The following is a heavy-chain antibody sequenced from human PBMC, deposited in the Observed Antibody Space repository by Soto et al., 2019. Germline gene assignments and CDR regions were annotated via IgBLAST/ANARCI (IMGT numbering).Heavy chain of an antibody. CDR2: IYPGDSDT. D-gene: IGHD2-21*01. CDR1: GYSFTSYW. CDR3: ARQAGPEHNYSNYYGMDV. Sequence: PGESLKISCKGSGYSFTSYWIGWVRQMPGKGLEWMGIIYPGDSDTRYSPSFQGQVTISADKSITTAYLQWSSLKASDTAMYYCARQAGPEHNYSNYYGMDVWGQGTTVPVS. J-gene: IGHJ6*02. V-gene: IGHV5-51*01.